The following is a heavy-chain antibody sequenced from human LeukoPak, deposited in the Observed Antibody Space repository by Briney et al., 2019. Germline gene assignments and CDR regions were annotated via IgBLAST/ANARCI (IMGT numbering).Heavy chain of an antibody. D-gene: IGHD6-6*01. CDR1: GYTLTELP. Sequence: ASVKVSCKVSGYTLTELPMHWVRQAPGKGLAWMGGFDPEDGETIYAQKFQGRVTMTEDTSTDTAYMELSSLRSEDTAVYYCATLIAAHYDWFDPWGQGTLVTVSS. J-gene: IGHJ5*02. CDR2: FDPEDGET. CDR3: ATLIAAHYDWFDP. V-gene: IGHV1-24*01.